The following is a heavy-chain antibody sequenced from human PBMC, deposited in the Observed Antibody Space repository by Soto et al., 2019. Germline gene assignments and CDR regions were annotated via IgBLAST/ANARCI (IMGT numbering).Heavy chain of an antibody. CDR1: GGSISSSNW. CDR3: ARSMVRGGPFDY. J-gene: IGHJ4*02. D-gene: IGHD3-10*01. V-gene: IGHV4-4*02. Sequence: SETLSLTCAVSGGSISSSNWWSWVRQPPGKGLGWIGEIYHSGSTNYNPSLKSRVTISVDKSKNQFSLKLSSVTAADTAVYYCARSMVRGGPFDYWGQGTLVTVSS. CDR2: IYHSGST.